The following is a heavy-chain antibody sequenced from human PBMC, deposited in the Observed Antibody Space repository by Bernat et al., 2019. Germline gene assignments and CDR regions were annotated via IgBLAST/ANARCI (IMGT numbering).Heavy chain of an antibody. D-gene: IGHD3-22*01. J-gene: IGHJ4*02. CDR1: GFSLSTSAMC. Sequence: QVTLRESGPALVKPTQTLTLTCTVSGFSLSTSAMCVSWIRQPPGKTLEWLARIDWDDDKYYTTSLRTRLTISKDTSKNQVVLTMTNMDPVDTATYYCARDYYDNSGSTRKFDYWGQGTLVTVSS. CDR2: IDWDDDK. V-gene: IGHV2-70*15. CDR3: ARDYYDNSGSTRKFDY.